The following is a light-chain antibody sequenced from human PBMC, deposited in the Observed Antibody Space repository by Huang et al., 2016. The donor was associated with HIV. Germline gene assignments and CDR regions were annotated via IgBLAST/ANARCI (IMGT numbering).Light chain of an antibody. CDR3: QQHDSWLT. Sequence: IVLTQSPATLSWYLGERVTLSCRASQSITNHLAWYPQSPGQAPRLLIYDASTRVAGVPARFSGSGSGTDFTLTISSLEPEDFALYYCQQHDSWLTFGGGTKVEV. J-gene: IGKJ4*01. CDR1: QSITNH. V-gene: IGKV3-11*01. CDR2: DAS.